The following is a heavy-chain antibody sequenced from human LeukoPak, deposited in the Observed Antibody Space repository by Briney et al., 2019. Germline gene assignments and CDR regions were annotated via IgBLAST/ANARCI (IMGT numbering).Heavy chain of an antibody. CDR1: GFTFSDYY. J-gene: IGHJ4*02. Sequence: GGSLRLSCAASGFTFSDYYMSWIRQAPGKGLEWVSYISSSGSTIYYADSVKGRFTVSRDNAKNSLYLQMNSLRAEDTAVYYCAGGDSSSWLDFDYWGQGTLVTVSS. D-gene: IGHD6-13*01. CDR3: AGGDSSSWLDFDY. V-gene: IGHV3-11*01. CDR2: ISSSGSTI.